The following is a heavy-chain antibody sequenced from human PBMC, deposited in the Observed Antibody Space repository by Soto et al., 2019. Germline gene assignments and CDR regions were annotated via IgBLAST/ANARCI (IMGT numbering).Heavy chain of an antibody. D-gene: IGHD3-3*01. CDR2: IYPGDSDT. J-gene: IGHJ4*02. V-gene: IGHV5-51*01. Sequence: GESLKISCKGSGYSFTSYWIGWVRQMPGKGLEWMGIIYPGDSDTRYSPSFQGQVTISADKSISTAYLQWSSLKASDTAMYYCARSSPSYYDFWSLHNWGQGTLVTVSS. CDR1: GYSFTSYW. CDR3: ARSSPSYYDFWSLHN.